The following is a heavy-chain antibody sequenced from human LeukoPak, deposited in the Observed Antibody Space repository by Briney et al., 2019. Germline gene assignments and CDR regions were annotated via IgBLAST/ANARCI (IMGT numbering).Heavy chain of an antibody. CDR3: AKRWADSSGSQHYFDY. CDR2: IYPGDSDT. V-gene: IGHV5-51*01. D-gene: IGHD3-22*01. J-gene: IGHJ4*02. Sequence: GESLKISCNASGYSFSSYWIGWVRQMPGKGLEWMGIIYPGDSDTRYSPSFLGHVTISADKSISTAYLQWSGLKPSDTAMYYCAKRWADSSGSQHYFDYWGQGTLVTVSS. CDR1: GYSFSSYW.